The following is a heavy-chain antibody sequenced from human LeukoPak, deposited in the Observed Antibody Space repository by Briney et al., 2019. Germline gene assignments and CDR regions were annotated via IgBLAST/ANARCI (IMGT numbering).Heavy chain of an antibody. CDR3: ARDRMEVEWGKYYFDY. D-gene: IGHD3-16*01. Sequence: GGSLRLSCAASGFTFSSYGMSWVRQAPGKGLEWVSSINGTDGSTTYYGDSVKGRFTISRDNSKNTLYLQMNSLRAEDTAVYYCARDRMEVEWGKYYFDYWGQGTLVTVSS. CDR2: INGTDGST. V-gene: IGHV3-23*01. J-gene: IGHJ4*02. CDR1: GFTFSSYG.